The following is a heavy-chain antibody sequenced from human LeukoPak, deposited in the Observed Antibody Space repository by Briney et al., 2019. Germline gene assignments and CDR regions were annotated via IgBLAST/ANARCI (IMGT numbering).Heavy chain of an antibody. CDR3: ARQGRSSLDFDY. CDR2: IYYSGST. V-gene: IGHV4-59*08. J-gene: IGHJ4*02. D-gene: IGHD2-15*01. Sequence: SETLSLTCTVSGGSISSYYWSWIRQPPGKGLEWIGYIYYSGSTNYNPSLKSRVTISVDTSKNQFSLKLSSVTAADTAVYYCARQGRSSLDFDYWGQGTLVTVSS. CDR1: GGSISSYY.